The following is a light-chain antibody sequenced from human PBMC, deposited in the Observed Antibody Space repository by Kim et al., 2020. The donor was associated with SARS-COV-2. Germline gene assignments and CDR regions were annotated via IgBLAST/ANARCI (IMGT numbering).Light chain of an antibody. Sequence: GAMAQRARFTCGENNLGSKNGHWYQQKPGQAPVLVIYRDSNRPSGIPERFSGSNSGNTATLTISRAQAGDEADYYSQVWDSSTWVFGGGTQLTVL. CDR1: NLGSKN. CDR3: QVWDSSTWV. J-gene: IGLJ3*02. V-gene: IGLV3-9*01. CDR2: RDS.